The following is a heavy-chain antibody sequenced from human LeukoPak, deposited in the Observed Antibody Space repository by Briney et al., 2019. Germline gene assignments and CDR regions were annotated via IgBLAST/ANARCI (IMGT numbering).Heavy chain of an antibody. CDR3: ARGDYDILTGYDR. D-gene: IGHD3-9*01. V-gene: IGHV3-48*03. Sequence: PGGSLRLSCAASGFTFSSYEMNWVRQAPGKGLEWVSYISSSGSTIYYADSVKGRFTISRDNAKNSLYLQMSSLRAEDTAVYYCARGDYDILTGYDRWGQGTLVTVSS. CDR1: GFTFSSYE. CDR2: ISSSGSTI. J-gene: IGHJ4*02.